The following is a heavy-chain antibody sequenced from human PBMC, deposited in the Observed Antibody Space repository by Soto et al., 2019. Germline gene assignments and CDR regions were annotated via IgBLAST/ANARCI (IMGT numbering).Heavy chain of an antibody. CDR2: IISDGSSA. D-gene: IGHD4-17*01. CDR3: ARYHYGTLDF. J-gene: IGHJ4*02. Sequence: EVQLVESGGGLAQPGGSLRLSCAAAGFRFSSYWTHWVRQAPGKGLVWVSRIISDGSSADYADSVKGRFSISRDNAKNTLFLQMNSLRAEDTAVYYCARYHYGTLDFWGQGALVTVSS. V-gene: IGHV3-74*01. CDR1: GFRFSSYW.